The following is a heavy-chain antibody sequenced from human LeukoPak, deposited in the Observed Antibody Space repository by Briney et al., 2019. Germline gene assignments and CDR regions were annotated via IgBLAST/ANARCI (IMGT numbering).Heavy chain of an antibody. V-gene: IGHV4-61*02. CDR1: GGSISSGSYY. Sequence: SETLSLTCTVSGGSISSGSYYWSWIRRPAGKGLEWIGRIYTSGSTNYNPSLKSRVTISVDTSKNQFSLKLSSVTAADTAVYYCARRLSVRGVPFDYWGQGTLVTVSS. CDR3: ARRLSVRGVPFDY. D-gene: IGHD3-10*01. J-gene: IGHJ4*02. CDR2: IYTSGST.